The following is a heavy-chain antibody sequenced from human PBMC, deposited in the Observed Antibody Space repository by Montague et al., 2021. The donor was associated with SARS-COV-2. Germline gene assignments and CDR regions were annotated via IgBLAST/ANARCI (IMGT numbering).Heavy chain of an antibody. V-gene: IGHV4-39*07. J-gene: IGHJ6*02. CDR2: IYYSGST. Sequence: SETLSLTCTVSGGSIISSSYYWGWIRQTPGKGLEWIGSIYYSGSTLYNSSLKSRVTISVDTSKNQFSLKLNSVTAADTAVYYCARVGRQQLVRLSGMDVWGQGTTDTVSS. D-gene: IGHD6-13*01. CDR3: ARVGRQQLVRLSGMDV. CDR1: GGSIISSSYY.